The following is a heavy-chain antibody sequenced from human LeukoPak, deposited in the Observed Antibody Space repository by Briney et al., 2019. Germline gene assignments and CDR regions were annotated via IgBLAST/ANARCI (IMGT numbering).Heavy chain of an antibody. V-gene: IGHV1-2*02. Sequence: GASVKVSCKASGYTFNDHYMHWVRQAPGQGLEWMAWINPASGGTNYAQKFQGRVTLTRDTSTSTAYMELSRLRSDDTAVYYCATNPVPGASDGCLDPWGQGTLVTVSS. CDR1: GYTFNDHY. CDR2: INPASGGT. D-gene: IGHD2-2*01. CDR3: ATNPVPGASDGCLDP. J-gene: IGHJ5*02.